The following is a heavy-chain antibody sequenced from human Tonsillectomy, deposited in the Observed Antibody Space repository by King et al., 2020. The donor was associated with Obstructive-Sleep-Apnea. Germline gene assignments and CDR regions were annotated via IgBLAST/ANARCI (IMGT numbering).Heavy chain of an antibody. Sequence: VQLVESGAEVKKSGESLKISCKGSGYSFTNYWIGWVRQMPGKGLDWMGIIYPGDSDTRYSPSLQGQVTISADKSISTAYLQWSSLKASETAMYYCARIPGAGSHWGAFDSWGQGTMVTVSS. CDR2: IYPGDSDT. CDR3: ARIPGAGSHWGAFDS. CDR1: GYSFTNYW. D-gene: IGHD3-10*01. V-gene: IGHV5-51*01. J-gene: IGHJ3*02.